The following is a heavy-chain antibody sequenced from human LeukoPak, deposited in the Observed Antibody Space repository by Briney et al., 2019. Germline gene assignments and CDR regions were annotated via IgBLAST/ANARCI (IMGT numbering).Heavy chain of an antibody. CDR2: ISSSGSTI. CDR1: GFTFSSYG. V-gene: IGHV3-48*03. J-gene: IGHJ4*02. D-gene: IGHD3-10*01. Sequence: QTGGSLRLSCAASGFTFSSYGMNWVRQAPGKGLEWLSYISSSGSTIYFADSAKGRFTISRDNAKNSLYLQMDSLRAEDTAVYYCARKTYYYGSGSYYPFDYWGQGTLVTVSS. CDR3: ARKTYYYGSGSYYPFDY.